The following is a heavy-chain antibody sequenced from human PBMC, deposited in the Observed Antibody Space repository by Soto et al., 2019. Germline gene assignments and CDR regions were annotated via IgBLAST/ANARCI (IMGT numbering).Heavy chain of an antibody. V-gene: IGHV4-38-2*01. CDR3: ASIPKLETKSIH. Sequence: SETLSLTCAVSGYSISSGYYWGWIRQPPGKGLEWIGGIYHSGSTYYNPSLKSRVTISVDTSKNQFSLKLSSVTAADTAVYYCASIPKLETKSIHWGQGTLVTVSS. CDR1: GYSISSGYY. J-gene: IGHJ4*02. CDR2: IYHSGST. D-gene: IGHD1-1*01.